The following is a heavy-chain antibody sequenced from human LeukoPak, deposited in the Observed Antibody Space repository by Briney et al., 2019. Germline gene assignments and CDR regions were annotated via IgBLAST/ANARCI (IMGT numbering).Heavy chain of an antibody. CDR2: ISYDGSNK. CDR1: GFIVSINS. CDR3: AKSSDGSTSFDQ. V-gene: IGHV3-30*18. J-gene: IGHJ4*02. D-gene: IGHD2-2*01. Sequence: GGSLRLSCTVSGFIVSINSMSWVRQAPGKGLEWVAVISYDGSNKYYADSVKGRFTISRDNSKNTLYLQMNSLRAEDMALYYCAKSSDGSTSFDQWGQGTLVTVSS.